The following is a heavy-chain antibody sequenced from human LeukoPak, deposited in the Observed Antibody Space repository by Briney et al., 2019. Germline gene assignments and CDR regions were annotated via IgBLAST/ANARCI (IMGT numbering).Heavy chain of an antibody. CDR2: IYYNGDT. D-gene: IGHD4-11*01. J-gene: IGHJ5*02. V-gene: IGHV4-39*07. Sequence: SETLSLTCSVSGGSISSSRSYWGRIRQTPGKGLEWVGSIYYNGDTYYNPSFKSRVSMSVDTAKNQISLILTSVTAADTAVYYCSREGYSCPNWFDTWGQGTLVTVSS. CDR3: SREGYSCPNWFDT. CDR1: GGSISSSRSY.